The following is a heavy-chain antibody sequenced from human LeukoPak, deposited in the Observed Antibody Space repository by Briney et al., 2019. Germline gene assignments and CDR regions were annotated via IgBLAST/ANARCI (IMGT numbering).Heavy chain of an antibody. Sequence: TSETLSLTCTVSGGSISSYYWSWIRQPPGKGLEWIGYIYYSGSTNYNPSLKSRVTISVDTSKNQFSLKLSSVTAADTAVYYCAREGRGSSGRYYFDYWGQGTLVTVSS. J-gene: IGHJ4*02. D-gene: IGHD6-19*01. CDR1: GGSISSYY. V-gene: IGHV4-59*01. CDR2: IYYSGST. CDR3: AREGRGSSGRYYFDY.